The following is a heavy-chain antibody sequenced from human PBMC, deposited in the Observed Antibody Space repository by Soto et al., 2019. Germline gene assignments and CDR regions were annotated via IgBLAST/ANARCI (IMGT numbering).Heavy chain of an antibody. CDR2: INHSGST. Sequence: SETLPLTYAVSGGSISSRGYSWSWIRQPPGKGLEWIGEINHSGSTNYNPSLKSRVTISVDTSKNQFSLKLSSVTAADTAVYYCARSVESGGSYYAIDYWGQGTLVTVSS. CDR1: GGSISSRGYS. CDR3: ARSVESGGSYYAIDY. D-gene: IGHD1-26*01. V-gene: IGHV4-30-2*01. J-gene: IGHJ4*02.